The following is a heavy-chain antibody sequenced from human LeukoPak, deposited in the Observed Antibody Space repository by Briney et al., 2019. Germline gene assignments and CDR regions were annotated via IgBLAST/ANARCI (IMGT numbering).Heavy chain of an antibody. CDR3: LKDQHGGFDY. CDR1: GFTFSNYG. Sequence: GGSLRLSCAASGFTFSNYGMHWVRQAPGKGLEWVAFIRYDGSNRYYADSVKGRFTISRDNSKNTLYLQMNSLRVEDTAVYYCLKDQHGGFDYWGQGILVTVSS. V-gene: IGHV3-30*02. D-gene: IGHD2-15*01. CDR2: IRYDGSNR. J-gene: IGHJ4*02.